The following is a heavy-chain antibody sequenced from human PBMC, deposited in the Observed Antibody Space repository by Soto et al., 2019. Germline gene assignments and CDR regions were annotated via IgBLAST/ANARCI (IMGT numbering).Heavy chain of an antibody. D-gene: IGHD3-22*01. CDR2: ISAYNGNT. Sequence: ASVKVSCKASGYTFTSYGISWVRQAPGQGLEWMGWISAYNGNTNYAQKLQGRVTMTTDTSTSTAYMELRSLRSDDTAVYYCARDPPSSGYYYGLDYWGQGTLVTVSS. CDR1: GYTFTSYG. CDR3: ARDPPSSGYYYGLDY. V-gene: IGHV1-18*01. J-gene: IGHJ4*02.